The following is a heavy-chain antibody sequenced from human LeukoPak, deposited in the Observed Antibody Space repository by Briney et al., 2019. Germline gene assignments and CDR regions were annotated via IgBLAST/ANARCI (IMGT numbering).Heavy chain of an antibody. CDR1: GFNFDDFT. V-gene: IGHV3-23*01. D-gene: IGHD6-19*01. Sequence: GGSLRLSCAASGFNFDDFTLHWVRQAPGKGLEWVSALSVSGSKTYYADSVKGRFTISRDTSKNTLYLQMNSLRAEDTAVYYCSKGSGWRGGLDVWGQGTTVTVSS. CDR3: SKGSGWRGGLDV. J-gene: IGHJ6*02. CDR2: LSVSGSKT.